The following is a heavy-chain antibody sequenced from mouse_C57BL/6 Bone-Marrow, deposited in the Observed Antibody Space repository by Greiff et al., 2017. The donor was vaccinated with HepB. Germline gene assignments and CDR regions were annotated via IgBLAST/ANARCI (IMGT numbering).Heavy chain of an antibody. Sequence: QVHVKQPGAELVKPGASVKLSCKASGYTFTSYWMHWVKQRPGQGLEWIGMIHPNSGSTNYNEKFKSKATLTVDKSSSTAYMQLSSLTSEDSAVYYCARRTPDGYFYAMDYWGQGTSVTVSS. D-gene: IGHD2-3*01. CDR3: ARRTPDGYFYAMDY. CDR1: GYTFTSYW. CDR2: IHPNSGST. J-gene: IGHJ4*01. V-gene: IGHV1-64*01.